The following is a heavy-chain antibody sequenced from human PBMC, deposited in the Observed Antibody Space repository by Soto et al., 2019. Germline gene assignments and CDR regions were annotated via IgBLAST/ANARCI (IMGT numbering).Heavy chain of an antibody. CDR1: GFTFSSYS. CDR2: ISSSSSYI. Sequence: EVQLVESGGGLVKPGGSLRLSCAASGFTFSSYSMNWVRQAPGKGLEWVSSISSSSSYIYYADSVKGRFTISRDNSKNTLYLQMNSLRAEDTAVYYCAKQGRFLEWLLPFDYWGQGTLVTVSS. CDR3: AKQGRFLEWLLPFDY. D-gene: IGHD3-3*01. J-gene: IGHJ4*02. V-gene: IGHV3-21*04.